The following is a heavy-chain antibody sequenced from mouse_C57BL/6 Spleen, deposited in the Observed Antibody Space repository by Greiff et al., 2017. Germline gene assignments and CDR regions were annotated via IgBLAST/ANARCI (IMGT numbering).Heavy chain of an antibody. CDR2: IRSKSSNYAT. CDR3: VRDAAYYSNQLVFDY. V-gene: IGHV10-3*01. CDR1: GFTFNTYA. Sequence: EVKVVESGGGLVQPKGSLKLSCAASGFTFNTYAMHWVRQAPGKGLEWVARIRSKSSNYATYYADSVKDRFTISRDDSQSMLYLQMNNLKTEDTAMYYCVRDAAYYSNQLVFDYWGQGTTLTVSS. J-gene: IGHJ2*01. D-gene: IGHD2-5*01.